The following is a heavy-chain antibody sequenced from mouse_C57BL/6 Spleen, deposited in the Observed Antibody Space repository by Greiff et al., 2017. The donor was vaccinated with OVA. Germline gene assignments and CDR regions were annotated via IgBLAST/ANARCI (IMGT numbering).Heavy chain of an antibody. Sequence: QVQLKQSGAELAKPGASVKLSCKASGYTFTSYWMHWVKQRPGQGLEWIGYINPSSGYTKYNQKFKDKATLTADKSSSTAYMQLSSLTYEDSAVYYCATMITPYYFDYWGQGTTLTVSS. J-gene: IGHJ2*01. D-gene: IGHD2-4*01. V-gene: IGHV1-7*01. CDR2: INPSSGYT. CDR3: ATMITPYYFDY. CDR1: GYTFTSYW.